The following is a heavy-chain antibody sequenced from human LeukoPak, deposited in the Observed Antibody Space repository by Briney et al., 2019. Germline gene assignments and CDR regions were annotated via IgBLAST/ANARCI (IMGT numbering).Heavy chain of an antibody. V-gene: IGHV1-24*01. CDR2: FDPEDGET. Sequence: ASVKGSCKVSGYTLTELSMHWVRQAPGKGLEWMGGFDPEDGETIYAQKFQGRVTMTEDTSTDTAYMELSSLRSEDTAVYYCATTGDYSGNYFDYWGQGTLVTVSS. D-gene: IGHD4-17*01. J-gene: IGHJ4*02. CDR1: GYTLTELS. CDR3: ATTGDYSGNYFDY.